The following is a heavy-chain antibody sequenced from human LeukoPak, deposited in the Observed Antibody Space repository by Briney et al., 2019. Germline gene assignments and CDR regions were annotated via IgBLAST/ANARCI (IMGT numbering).Heavy chain of an antibody. J-gene: IGHJ3*02. CDR3: ARAPGAWELLIAFDI. V-gene: IGHV3-74*01. Sequence: GGSLRLSCAASGFTFSSYWMHWVRQTPGKGLVWVSRINSDGSSTSYADSVKGRFTISRDNSKNTLYLQMNSLRAEDTAVYYCARAPGAWELLIAFDIWGQGTMVTVSS. CDR1: GFTFSSYW. D-gene: IGHD1-26*01. CDR2: INSDGSST.